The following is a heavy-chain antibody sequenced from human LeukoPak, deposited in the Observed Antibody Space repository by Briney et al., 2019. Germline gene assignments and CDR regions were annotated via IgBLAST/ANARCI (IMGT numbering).Heavy chain of an antibody. J-gene: IGHJ4*02. CDR2: IKQDGSEK. CDR1: GFTFSSYW. D-gene: IGHD2-2*01. CDR3: TTDCDSTSCYAADAAQ. Sequence: GGSLRLSCAASGFTFSSYWMTWVRQGPGKGLEWVANIKQDGSEKYYVDSVKGRFAISRDNAKNSLYLQMNSLKTEDTAVYYCTTDCDSTSCYAADAAQWGQGTLVTVSS. V-gene: IGHV3-7*05.